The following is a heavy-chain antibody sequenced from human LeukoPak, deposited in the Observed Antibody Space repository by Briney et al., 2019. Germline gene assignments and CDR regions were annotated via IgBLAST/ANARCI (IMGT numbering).Heavy chain of an antibody. CDR2: IYSGGST. CDR3: ARDLGDTIFGVVISYGMDV. V-gene: IGHV3-66*01. CDR1: GFTVSSNY. J-gene: IGHJ6*02. Sequence: GGSLRLSCAASGFTVSSNYMSWVRQAPGKGLEWVSVIYSGGSTYYADSVKGRFTISRGNSKNTLYLQMNSLRAEDTAVYYCARDLGDTIFGVVISYGMDVWGQGTTVTVSS. D-gene: IGHD3-3*01.